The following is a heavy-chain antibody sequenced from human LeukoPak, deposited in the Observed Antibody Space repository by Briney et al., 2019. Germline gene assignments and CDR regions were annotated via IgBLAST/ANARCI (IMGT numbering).Heavy chain of an antibody. Sequence: GGSLRLSCAASGFTFSSYGMHWVRQAPGKGLEWVAFIRYDGSNKYYADSVKGRFTISRDNSKNTLYLQMNSLRAEDTAVYYCAKDEGDFSWTTVVNYFDYWGQGTLVTVSS. CDR2: IRYDGSNK. V-gene: IGHV3-30*02. CDR1: GFTFSSYG. J-gene: IGHJ4*02. CDR3: AKDEGDFSWTTVVNYFDY. D-gene: IGHD4-23*01.